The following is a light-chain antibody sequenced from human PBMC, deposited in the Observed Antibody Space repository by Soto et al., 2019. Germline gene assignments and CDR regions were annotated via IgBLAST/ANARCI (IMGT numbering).Light chain of an antibody. J-gene: IGKJ4*01. CDR2: VAS. CDR1: QSINIY. V-gene: IGKV1-39*01. Sequence: DIQMTQSPSSLSASVRDSVTITCRASQSINIYLSLYQQKPGKAPKLLINVASTLQGGVPSRFSGSGSGTEFTLAISSLQPEDSATYYCQQSFSTPQTFGGGTKVDIK. CDR3: QQSFSTPQT.